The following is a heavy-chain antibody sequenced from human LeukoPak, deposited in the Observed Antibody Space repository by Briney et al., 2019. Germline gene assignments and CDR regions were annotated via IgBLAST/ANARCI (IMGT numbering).Heavy chain of an antibody. CDR1: GGTFSSYD. D-gene: IGHD3-10*01. J-gene: IGHJ5*02. Sequence: ASVKVSCKASGGTFSSYDINWVRQASGQGLEWMGWMNPNNGNTGYAQKFQGRVTMTRDTSISTAYMELRGLRSEDTAVYYCVRDGEGVAISVNYWFDPWGQGTLVTVSS. CDR2: MNPNNGNT. CDR3: VRDGEGVAISVNYWFDP. V-gene: IGHV1-8*02.